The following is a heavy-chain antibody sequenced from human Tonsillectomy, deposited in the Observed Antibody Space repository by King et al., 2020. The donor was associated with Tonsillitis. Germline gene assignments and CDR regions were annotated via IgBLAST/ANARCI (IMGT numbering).Heavy chain of an antibody. CDR1: GFPFVDYG. J-gene: IGHJ4*02. Sequence: VQLVESGGGLVQPGRSLRLSCTTSGFPFVDYGMSWFRQAPGKRLEWVGFIRRKAYGATTEYAASVQGRFAISTDDSKSIAYLQMNRLKTEETAIYYCSRIPGTSWKPNLFDYWGQGILVAVSS. D-gene: IGHD1-14*01. V-gene: IGHV3-49*03. CDR2: IRRKAYGATT. CDR3: SRIPGTSWKPNLFDY.